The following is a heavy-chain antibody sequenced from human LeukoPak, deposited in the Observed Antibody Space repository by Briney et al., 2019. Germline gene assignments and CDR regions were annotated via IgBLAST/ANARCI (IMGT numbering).Heavy chain of an antibody. CDR1: GGSISSGGYS. V-gene: IGHV4-30-2*01. CDR2: IYHSGSP. CDR3: ARATGFGGQIDY. Sequence: PSETLSLTCAVSGGSISSGGYSWSWIRQPPGKGLEWIGYIYHSGSPYYNPSLKSRVTISVDRSKNQFSLKLSSVTAADTAVYYCARATGFGGQIDYWGQGTLVTVSS. J-gene: IGHJ4*02. D-gene: IGHD3-10*01.